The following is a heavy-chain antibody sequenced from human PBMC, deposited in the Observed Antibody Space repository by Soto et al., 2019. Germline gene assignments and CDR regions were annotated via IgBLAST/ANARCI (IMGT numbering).Heavy chain of an antibody. CDR2: IWYDGNNK. Sequence: QVQLVESGGGVVQPGRSLRLSCAASGFTFSSHSMHWVRQAPVKGLEWVAVIWYDGNNKYYADSVKGRFTISRDNLKSTLYLQMNSLRAEDTAVYFCARGAQIVEVPACQFDLGGRGTLVTVSS. D-gene: IGHD2-2*01. V-gene: IGHV3-33*01. J-gene: IGHJ2*01. CDR1: GFTFSSHS. CDR3: ARGAQIVEVPACQFDL.